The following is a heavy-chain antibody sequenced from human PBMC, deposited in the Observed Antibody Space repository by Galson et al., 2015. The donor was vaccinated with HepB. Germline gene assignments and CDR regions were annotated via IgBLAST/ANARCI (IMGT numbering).Heavy chain of an antibody. Sequence: SLRLSCAVPRFTFNSYAMSWVRQAPGKGLEWVSGISGSGTSIYYADSVKGRFTISRDNSKNTLYLQMNSLRAEDTAVYYCANASASGNSYAGWFDPWGQGTLVTVSS. D-gene: IGHD3-10*01. CDR1: RFTFNSYA. CDR3: ANASASGNSYAGWFDP. J-gene: IGHJ5*02. CDR2: ISGSGTSI. V-gene: IGHV3-23*01.